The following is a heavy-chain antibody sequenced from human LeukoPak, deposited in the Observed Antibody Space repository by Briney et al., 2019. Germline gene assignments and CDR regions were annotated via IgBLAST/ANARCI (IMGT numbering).Heavy chain of an antibody. CDR1: GFNVNSNS. CDR3: ARDLLTLDAFDI. CDR2: IYGSELT. J-gene: IGHJ3*02. V-gene: IGHV3-66*01. Sequence: GGSLRLSCVASGFNVNSNSMNWVRQAPGKGLEWVSLIYGSELTYYADSVKGIFTTFRDDSKNTLSLQMNSLRAEDTAMYYCARDLLTLDAFDIWGQGTTVTVSS. D-gene: IGHD2-15*01.